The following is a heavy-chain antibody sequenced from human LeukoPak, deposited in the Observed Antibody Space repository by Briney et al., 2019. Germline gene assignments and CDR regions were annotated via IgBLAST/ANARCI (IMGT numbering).Heavy chain of an antibody. J-gene: IGHJ3*02. CDR1: GFTFSNFW. Sequence: GGSLRLSCTASGFTFSNFWMGWVRQAPGKGLEWVANIKQDETEKFYLGSIKGRFTISRDNAKNTLYLQMNSLRGEDTAVYYCARGFDIWGQGTMVTVSS. V-gene: IGHV3-7*01. CDR3: ARGFDI. CDR2: IKQDETEK.